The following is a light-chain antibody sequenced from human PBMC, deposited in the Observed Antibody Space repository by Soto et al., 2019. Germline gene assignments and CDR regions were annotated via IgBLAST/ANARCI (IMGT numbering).Light chain of an antibody. J-gene: IGKJ4*01. CDR2: AES. Sequence: EILLTQFPATLSVSPGERVTLSCWASQGVARTLAWFQQKPGQSPRLLVYAESTRAAGIPARFSGSGSGTEFTLTISSLQSEDVAVYYCQQYKQWPLTFGGGTRVDIK. CDR1: QGVART. V-gene: IGKV3D-15*01. CDR3: QQYKQWPLT.